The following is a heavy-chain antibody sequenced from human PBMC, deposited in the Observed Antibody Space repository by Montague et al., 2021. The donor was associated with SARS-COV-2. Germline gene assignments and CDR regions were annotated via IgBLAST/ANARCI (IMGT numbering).Heavy chain of an antibody. V-gene: IGHV4-34*01. CDR3: ARGPRITMIVVVITDIWFDP. CDR1: GGSVSDYY. J-gene: IGHJ5*02. D-gene: IGHD3-22*01. CDR2: INHSGST. Sequence: TLSLTCAVYGGSVSDYYWCWIRQPPGKGLEWIGEINHSGSTNYXPSXQSRVTTSVDTSKNQFSLKLTSVTAADTAVYYCARGPRITMIVVVITDIWFDPWGQGTLGTVSS.